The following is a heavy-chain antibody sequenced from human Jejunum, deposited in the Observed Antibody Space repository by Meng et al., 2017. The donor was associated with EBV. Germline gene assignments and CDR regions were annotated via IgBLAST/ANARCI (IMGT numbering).Heavy chain of an antibody. CDR2: MNPNSGNT. Sequence: QVQLVQSGAEVKKPXXXXXGXCKASGHTFTSYDINCVRQATGQGLEWMGWMNPNSGNTGYAQKFQGRVTMTRNTSISTAYMEVSSLRSEDTAVYYCARKRGESGNWFDPWGQGTLGTVSS. CDR1: GHTFTSYD. J-gene: IGHJ5*02. CDR3: ARKRGESGNWFDP. V-gene: IGHV1-8*01. D-gene: IGHD3-10*01.